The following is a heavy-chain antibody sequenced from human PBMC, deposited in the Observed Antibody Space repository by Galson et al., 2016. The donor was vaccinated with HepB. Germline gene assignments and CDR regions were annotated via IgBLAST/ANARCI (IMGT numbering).Heavy chain of an antibody. CDR2: ISHSSATI. V-gene: IGHV3-48*02. CDR3: TNDRGSYYYGSGALSD. Sequence: SLRLSCAASGVTFSTYSMSWVRQAPGKGLEWVSYISHSSATIHYAASVKGRFTISRDNAKNSLYLQMNSLRDDDTAVYYCTNDRGSYYYGSGALSDWGQGTLVTVSS. D-gene: IGHD3-10*01. CDR1: GVTFSTYS. J-gene: IGHJ4*02.